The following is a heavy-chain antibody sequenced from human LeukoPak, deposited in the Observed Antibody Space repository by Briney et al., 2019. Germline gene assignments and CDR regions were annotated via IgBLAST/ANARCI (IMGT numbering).Heavy chain of an antibody. V-gene: IGHV4-34*01. D-gene: IGHD2-15*01. CDR3: ARDDIGVALGGV. J-gene: IGHJ6*04. CDR1: GGTLSGYY. Sequence: PSETLSLTCAVSGGTLSGYYWSWIRQSPGKGLEWIGQIYRSGSTNYNPSLKSRVTISLDTPKNQFSLKLTSVTAADTAVYYCARDDIGVALGGVWGKGTTVTVSS. CDR2: IYRSGST.